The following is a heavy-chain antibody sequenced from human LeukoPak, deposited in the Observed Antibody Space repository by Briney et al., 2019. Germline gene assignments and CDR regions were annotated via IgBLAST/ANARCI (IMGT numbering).Heavy chain of an antibody. CDR2: INWDGGST. CDR3: ASGIRFLECLSGFDY. J-gene: IGHJ4*02. Sequence: GGSLRLSCAASGFTFDDYGMSWVRQVPGKGLEWVSVINWDGGSTGYADSVKGRFTISRDNAMNSLSVKINSMSVEDTALYYCASGIRFLECLSGFDYWGQGPLVTVSS. V-gene: IGHV3-20*04. CDR1: GFTFDDYG. D-gene: IGHD3-3*01.